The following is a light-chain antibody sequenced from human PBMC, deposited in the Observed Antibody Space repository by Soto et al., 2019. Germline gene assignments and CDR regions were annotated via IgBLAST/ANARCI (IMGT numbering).Light chain of an antibody. CDR1: QSVGTS. CDR3: QHRSSWPRS. CDR2: YAA. J-gene: IGKJ1*01. V-gene: IGKV3-11*01. Sequence: DIVLTQSPATLSLSPGDRATLSCRASQSVGTSLAWYKQQPGQAPRLLIHYAAYRASGIPERFSGSGSGTAFSLSISSLEPDDFAVYYCQHRSSWPRSFGRGTKVEV.